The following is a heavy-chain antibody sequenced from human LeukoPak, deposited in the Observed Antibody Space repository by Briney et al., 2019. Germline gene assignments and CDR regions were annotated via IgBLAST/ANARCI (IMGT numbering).Heavy chain of an antibody. J-gene: IGHJ4*02. Sequence: GGSLRLSCAASGFTLSTYAMSWVRQTPGKGLEWVAATSSSDAGTYYADSVKGRFSISRDTSKNTVYLQMNSLRDDDTAVYYCATYYYGSGPEKWGQGTLVAVSS. CDR3: ATYYYGSGPEK. V-gene: IGHV3-23*01. D-gene: IGHD3-10*01. CDR1: GFTLSTYA. CDR2: TSSSDAGT.